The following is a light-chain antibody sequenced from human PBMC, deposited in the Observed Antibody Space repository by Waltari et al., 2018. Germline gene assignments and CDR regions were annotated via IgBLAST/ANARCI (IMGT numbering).Light chain of an antibody. J-gene: IGLJ3*02. V-gene: IGLV2-14*01. CDR3: SSYISHVGWV. Sequence: QSALTQPASVSGSPGQSITISCTGTGSDVGDYNYVSWFQHRPGDAPKPMIYDVSNRPCVVSSLLSGSKSINATSQTISWLQAEDDADYYCSSYISHVGWVFGGGTKLSVL. CDR1: GSDVGDYNY. CDR2: DVS.